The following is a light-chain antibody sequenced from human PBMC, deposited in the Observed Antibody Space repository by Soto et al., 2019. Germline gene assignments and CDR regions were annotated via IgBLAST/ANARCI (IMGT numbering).Light chain of an antibody. V-gene: IGLV2-14*01. J-gene: IGLJ1*01. CDR2: EVS. CDR3: DSYTSSRAYV. Sequence: QSALTQPAPVSGSPGQSITISCTGTSSDVGGYNYVSWYQQQSGKAPKLIIHEVSNRPSGVSNRFSGSKSGNTASLTISGLQAEDEADYYCDSYTSSRAYVFGIGTKVTVL. CDR1: SSDVGGYNY.